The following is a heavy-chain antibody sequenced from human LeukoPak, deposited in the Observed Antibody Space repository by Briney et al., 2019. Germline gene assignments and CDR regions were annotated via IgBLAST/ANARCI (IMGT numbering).Heavy chain of an antibody. J-gene: IGHJ4*02. CDR3: ARDGQTFRSGSYSDPFDY. CDR2: ISACNGNT. CDR1: GYTFTSYG. Sequence: ASVKVSCKASGYTFTSYGISWVRQAPGQGLEWMGWISACNGNTNYAQKLQGRVTMTTDTSTSTAYMELRSLRSDDTAVYYCARDGQTFRSGSYSDPFDYWGQGTLVTVSS. D-gene: IGHD1-26*01. V-gene: IGHV1-18*01.